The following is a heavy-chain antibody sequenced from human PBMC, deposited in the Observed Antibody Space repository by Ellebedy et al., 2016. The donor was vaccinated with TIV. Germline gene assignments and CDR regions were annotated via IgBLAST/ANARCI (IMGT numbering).Heavy chain of an antibody. CDR1: GGSFSGYY. J-gene: IGHJ4*02. CDR2: INHSGST. CDR3: ARDTYFDY. V-gene: IGHV4-34*01. Sequence: SETLSLTXAVYGGSFSGYYWSWIRQPPGKGLEWIGEINHSGSTNYNPSLKSRVTMSVDTSKNQFSLKLSSVTAADTAVYYCARDTYFDYWGQGTLVTVSS.